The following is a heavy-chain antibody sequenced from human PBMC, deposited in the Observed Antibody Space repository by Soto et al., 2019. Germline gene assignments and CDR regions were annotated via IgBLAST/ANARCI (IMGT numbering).Heavy chain of an antibody. V-gene: IGHV3-30*18. CDR2: ISYDGSHK. J-gene: IGHJ6*02. CDR3: AKVLSGSGSYYNVGGMDV. D-gene: IGHD3-10*01. CDR1: GFTFSSYG. Sequence: GGSLRLSSAESGFTFSSYGMHWVRQAPGKGLERVAVISYDGSHKYYADSVKGRFTISRDNSKNTLYLQMNSLRAEDTAVYYCAKVLSGSGSYYNVGGMDVWGQGTTVTVSS.